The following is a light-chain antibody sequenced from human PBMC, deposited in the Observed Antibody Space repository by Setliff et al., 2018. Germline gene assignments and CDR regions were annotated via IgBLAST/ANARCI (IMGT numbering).Light chain of an antibody. J-gene: IGLJ1*01. CDR1: SSDVGGYNY. V-gene: IGLV2-14*01. Sequence: QSVLTQPAAVSGSPGQSITISCTGTSSDVGGYNYVSWYQQEPGKAPKLMIYEVTKRPSGVSDRFSGSKSGNTASLAISGLQPEDEADYYCSSYEGGNNYVFGSGTKVTVL. CDR2: EVT. CDR3: SSYEGGNNYV.